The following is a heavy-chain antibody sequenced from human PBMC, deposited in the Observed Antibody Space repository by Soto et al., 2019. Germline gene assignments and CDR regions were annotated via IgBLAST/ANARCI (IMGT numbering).Heavy chain of an antibody. CDR2: IIPILGIA. Sequence: SVKVSCKASGYNFIGYFLHWVRQAPGQGLEWMGRIIPILGIANYAQKFQGRVTITADKSTSTAYMELRSLRSDDTAVYYCARVAAADWFDPWGQGTLVTVSS. CDR1: GYNFIGYF. D-gene: IGHD6-13*01. J-gene: IGHJ5*02. V-gene: IGHV1-69*04. CDR3: ARVAAADWFDP.